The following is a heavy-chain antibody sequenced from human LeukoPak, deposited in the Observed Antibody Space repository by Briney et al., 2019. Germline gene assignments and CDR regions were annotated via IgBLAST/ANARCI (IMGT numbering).Heavy chain of an antibody. Sequence: PGGSLRLSCAASGFTFRSSSMSWVRQAPGKGLEWGSSINILSNYIYYADSVKGRFTISRDNAKNSLYLQMNSVRAEDTAVYYCARDSQSCSWYSEFDYWGQGTLVTVSS. V-gene: IGHV3-21*01. CDR1: GFTFRSSS. CDR3: ARDSQSCSWYSEFDY. J-gene: IGHJ4*02. D-gene: IGHD6-13*01. CDR2: INILSNYI.